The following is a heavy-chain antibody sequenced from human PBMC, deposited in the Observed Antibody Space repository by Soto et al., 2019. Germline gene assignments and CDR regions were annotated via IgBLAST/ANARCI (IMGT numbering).Heavy chain of an antibody. V-gene: IGHV4-30-2*03. D-gene: IGHD6-19*01. J-gene: IGHJ5*02. CDR3: ARQSSGWYNWFDP. CDR2: IYYSGSI. Sequence: SETLSLTCGVAGGSSRGGGYSWSWIRQPPGKGLEWIGYIYYSGSIYYNPSLKSRVTISVDTSKNQFSLKLSSVTAAETAVYYCARQSSGWYNWFDPWGQGTLVTVSS. CDR1: GGSSRGGGYS.